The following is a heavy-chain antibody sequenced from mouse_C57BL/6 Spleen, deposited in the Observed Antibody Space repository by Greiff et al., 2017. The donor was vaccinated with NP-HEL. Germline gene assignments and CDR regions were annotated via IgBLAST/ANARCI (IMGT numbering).Heavy chain of an antibody. CDR1: GYTFTSYW. V-gene: IGHV1-64*01. J-gene: IGHJ2*01. D-gene: IGHD1-1*01. CDR2: IHPNSGST. Sequence: QVHVKQSGAELVKPGASVKLSCKASGYTFTSYWMHWVKQRPGQGLEWIGMIHPNSGSTNYNEKFKSKATLTVDKSSSTAYMQLSSLTSEDSAVYYCARPLITTVVAPFDYWGQGTTLTVSS. CDR3: ARPLITTVVAPFDY.